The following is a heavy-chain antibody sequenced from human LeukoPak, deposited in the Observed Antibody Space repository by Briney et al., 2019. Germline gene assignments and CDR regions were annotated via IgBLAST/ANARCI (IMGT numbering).Heavy chain of an antibody. CDR2: IYCSGST. Sequence: KPWETLSLTCTVSGGSISSYYWSWIRQPPGKGVEWIGYIYCSGSTNYNPSLKSRVTISVDTSNNQFSLKLSSVTAADTAVYYCARDERDYYYDSSGYSDYWGQGTLVTVSS. J-gene: IGHJ4*02. D-gene: IGHD3-22*01. CDR3: ARDERDYYYDSSGYSDY. CDR1: GGSISSYY. V-gene: IGHV4-59*12.